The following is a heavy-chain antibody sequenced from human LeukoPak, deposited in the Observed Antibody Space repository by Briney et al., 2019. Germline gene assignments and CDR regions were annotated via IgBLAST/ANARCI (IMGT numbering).Heavy chain of an antibody. D-gene: IGHD3-10*01. CDR2: INPNSGGT. J-gene: IGHJ4*02. CDR1: GYTFTGYY. Sequence: ASVKVSCKAFGYTFTGYYMHWVRQAPGQGLEWMGWINPNSGGTNYAQKFQGRVTMTRDTSISTAYMELSRLRSDDTAVYYCARDRYYYGSGSYPSYWGQGTLVTVSS. V-gene: IGHV1-2*02. CDR3: ARDRYYYGSGSYPSY.